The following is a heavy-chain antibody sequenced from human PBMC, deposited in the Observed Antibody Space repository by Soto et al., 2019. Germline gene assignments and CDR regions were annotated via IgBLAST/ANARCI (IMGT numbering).Heavy chain of an antibody. CDR1: GGSISSYY. CDR3: ARDGDGRMTTNPLYYNGIDV. J-gene: IGHJ6*02. CDR2: IYYSGST. V-gene: IGHV4-59*01. D-gene: IGHD4-4*01. Sequence: SETLSLTCTVSGGSISSYYWSWIRQPPGKGLEWIGYIYYSGSTNYNPSLKSRVTISVDTSKNQFSLKLSSVTAADTAVYYCARDGDGRMTTNPLYYNGIDVWGPGTTVTVSS.